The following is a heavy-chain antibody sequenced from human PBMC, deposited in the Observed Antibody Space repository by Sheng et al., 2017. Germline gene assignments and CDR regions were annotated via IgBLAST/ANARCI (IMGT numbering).Heavy chain of an antibody. J-gene: IGHJ6*04. CDR1: GFRFNVYW. CDR3: VRDYYGPSDV. V-gene: IGHV3-7*01. D-gene: IGHD3-10*01. Sequence: EVQLVESGGGLVQPGGSLRLSCVASGFRFNVYWLSWVRQAPGKGLEWVANIAQDGGERFHVDSVKGRFTISRDNAQNSLYLQMNNLRVEDTAVYYCVRDYYGPSDVWAEGTTVTVSS. CDR2: IAQDGGER.